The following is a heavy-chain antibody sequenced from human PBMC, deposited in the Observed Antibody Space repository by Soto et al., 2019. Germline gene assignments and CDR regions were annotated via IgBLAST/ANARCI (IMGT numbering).Heavy chain of an antibody. CDR1: GYTFTSYG. CDR3: ARAPYDFWSGYSPTFDP. D-gene: IGHD3-3*01. Sequence: ASVKVSCKASGYTFTSYGISWVRQAPGQGLEWMGWISAYNGNTNYAQKLQGRVTMTTDTSTSTAYMELRSLRSDDTAVYYCARAPYDFWSGYSPTFDPWGQGTLVTVSS. J-gene: IGHJ5*02. V-gene: IGHV1-18*01. CDR2: ISAYNGNT.